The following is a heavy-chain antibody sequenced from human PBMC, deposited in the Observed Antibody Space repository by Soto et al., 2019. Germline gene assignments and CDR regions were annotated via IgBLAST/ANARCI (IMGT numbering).Heavy chain of an antibody. CDR1: GGSISSGGYY. Sequence: PSETLSLTCTVSGGSISSGGYYWSWIRQHPGKGLEWIGYIYYSGSTYYNPSLKSRVTIPVDTSKNQFSLKLSSVTAADTAVYYCARADPRNGYYYGMDVWGQGTTVTVSS. CDR3: ARADPRNGYYYGMDV. CDR2: IYYSGST. V-gene: IGHV4-31*03. J-gene: IGHJ6*02. D-gene: IGHD2-8*01.